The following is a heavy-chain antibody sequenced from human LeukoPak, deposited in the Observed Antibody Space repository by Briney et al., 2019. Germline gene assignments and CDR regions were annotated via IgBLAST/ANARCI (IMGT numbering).Heavy chain of an antibody. CDR1: GFTLSSYS. Sequence: GGSLRLSCAASGFTLSSYSMNWVRQAPGKGLEWVSSISSSSSYIYYADSVKGRFTISRDNAKSSLYLQMNSLRAEDTAVYYCARDPTFGGVIADDYWGQGTLVTVSS. CDR3: ARDPTFGGVIADDY. V-gene: IGHV3-21*01. D-gene: IGHD3-16*02. J-gene: IGHJ4*02. CDR2: ISSSSSYI.